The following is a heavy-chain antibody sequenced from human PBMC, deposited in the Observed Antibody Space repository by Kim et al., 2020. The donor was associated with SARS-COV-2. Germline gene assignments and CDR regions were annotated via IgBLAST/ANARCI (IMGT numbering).Heavy chain of an antibody. D-gene: IGHD1-26*01. CDR2: IIPIVGAP. CDR1: GGGFSSFS. Sequence: SVKVSCKASGGGFSSFSINWLRQAPGQGLEWMGGIIPIVGAPNYAQEFQGRVTITADRSTSTAYMELSTLGYDDTAFYFCSRDYSISYSGSPSAFDHWGQGPLVTVSS. CDR3: SRDYSISYSGSPSAFDH. J-gene: IGHJ4*02. V-gene: IGHV1-69*13.